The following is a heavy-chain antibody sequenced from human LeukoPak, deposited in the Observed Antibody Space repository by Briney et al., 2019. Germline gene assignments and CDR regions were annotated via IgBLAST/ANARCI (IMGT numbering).Heavy chain of an antibody. V-gene: IGHV3-21*01. CDR2: ISSSSSYI. J-gene: IGHJ4*02. Sequence: NPGGSLRLSCAASGFTFSTYWMSWVRQAPGKGLEWVSSISSSSSYIYYADSVKGRFTISRDDSKNTLYLQMNSLRAEDTAVYYCARDGPRRELGWGQGTLVTVSS. D-gene: IGHD3-16*01. CDR3: ARDGPRRELG. CDR1: GFTFSTYW.